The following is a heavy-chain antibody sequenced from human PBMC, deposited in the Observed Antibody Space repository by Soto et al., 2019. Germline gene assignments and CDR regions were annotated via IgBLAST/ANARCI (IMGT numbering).Heavy chain of an antibody. Sequence: ETLSLTCTVSGGSISSYYGGWFRQPPGKGLEWIGYIYYSGSTTYHPSLKSRVTISVDTSKNQFSLNLTSVTAADTAVYYCARVPSPWGQGTLVTVSS. CDR2: IYYSGST. CDR3: ARVPSP. CDR1: GGSISSYY. V-gene: IGHV4-59*12. J-gene: IGHJ5*02.